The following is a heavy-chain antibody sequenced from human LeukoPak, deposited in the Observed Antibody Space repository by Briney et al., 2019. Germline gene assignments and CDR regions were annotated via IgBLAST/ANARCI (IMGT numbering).Heavy chain of an antibody. CDR1: GGSISSSSYY. CDR3: VWVSNHGLDY. Sequence: SETLSLTCTVSGGSISSSSYYWGWIRQPPGKGLEWIGSIYYSGSTYYNPSLKSRVTISVDTSKNQFSLKLSSVTAADTAVYYCVWVSNHGLDYWGQGTLVTVSS. V-gene: IGHV4-39*07. D-gene: IGHD1-14*01. J-gene: IGHJ4*02. CDR2: IYYSGST.